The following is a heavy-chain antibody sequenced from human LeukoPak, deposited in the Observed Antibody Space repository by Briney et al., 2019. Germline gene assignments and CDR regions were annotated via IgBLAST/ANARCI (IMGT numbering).Heavy chain of an antibody. CDR3: ARDRAVADSFDY. D-gene: IGHD6-19*01. Sequence: GGSLRLSCAASGYTFSSYNMNWVRQAPGKGLEWVADIKSDGSEKYYVDSVKGRFTISRDNAKNSLYLQMNSLRVEDTAIYYCARDRAVADSFDYWGQGALVTVSS. V-gene: IGHV3-7*01. CDR1: GYTFSSYN. CDR2: IKSDGSEK. J-gene: IGHJ4*02.